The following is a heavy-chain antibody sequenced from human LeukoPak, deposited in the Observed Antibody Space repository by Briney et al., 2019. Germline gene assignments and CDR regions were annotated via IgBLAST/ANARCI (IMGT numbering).Heavy chain of an antibody. Sequence: GESLKISCKGSGYSFTSYWIGWVRQMPGKGLEWMGIIYPGDSDTRYSPSFQGQVTISADKSISTAYLQWSSLKASDTAMYYCARHKYGGYESSTSFDYWGQGTLVTVSS. CDR3: ARHKYGGYESSTSFDY. CDR2: IYPGDSDT. D-gene: IGHD5-12*01. J-gene: IGHJ4*02. CDR1: GYSFTSYW. V-gene: IGHV5-51*01.